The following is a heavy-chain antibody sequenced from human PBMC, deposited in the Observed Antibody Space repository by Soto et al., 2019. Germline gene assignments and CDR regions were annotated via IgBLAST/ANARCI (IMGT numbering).Heavy chain of an antibody. V-gene: IGHV4-34*01. Sequence: QVQLQQWGAGLLKPSETLSLTCAVYGGSFSGYYWSWIRQPPGKGLEWSGEINHSGSTNYNPSLKSLVTISVDASKNQFSLKLSSVTAADTAVYYSARGKKDIVVVPAGNWFDPWVQGTLVTVSS. CDR3: ARGKKDIVVVPAGNWFDP. CDR1: GGSFSGYY. J-gene: IGHJ5*02. CDR2: INHSGST. D-gene: IGHD2-2*01.